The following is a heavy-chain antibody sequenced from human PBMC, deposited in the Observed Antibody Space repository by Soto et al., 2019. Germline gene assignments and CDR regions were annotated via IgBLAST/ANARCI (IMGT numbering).Heavy chain of an antibody. CDR3: ARQVAVAGLPGADAFDI. Sequence: EVQLVQSGAEVKKPGESLKISCKGSGYSFTSYWIGWVRQMPGKGLAWMGIIYPGDSDTRYSPSFQGQVTISADKSISTAYLQWSSLKASDTAMYYCARQVAVAGLPGADAFDIWGQGTMVTVSS. CDR1: GYSFTSYW. V-gene: IGHV5-51*01. D-gene: IGHD6-19*01. CDR2: IYPGDSDT. J-gene: IGHJ3*02.